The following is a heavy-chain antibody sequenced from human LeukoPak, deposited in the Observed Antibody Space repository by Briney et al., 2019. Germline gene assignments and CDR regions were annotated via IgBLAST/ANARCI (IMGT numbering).Heavy chain of an antibody. CDR1: GFTFSSYG. V-gene: IGHV3-30*18. Sequence: PGGTLRLSCAASGFTFSSYGMHWVRQAPGKGLEGVAVISYDGSNTYYADSVKGRFTISRDNSKNTLYLQMNSLRAEDTAVYYCAKDTEYYDSNNSLCDYWGQGTLVTVSS. D-gene: IGHD3-16*01. CDR3: AKDTEYYDSNNSLCDY. J-gene: IGHJ4*02. CDR2: ISYDGSNT.